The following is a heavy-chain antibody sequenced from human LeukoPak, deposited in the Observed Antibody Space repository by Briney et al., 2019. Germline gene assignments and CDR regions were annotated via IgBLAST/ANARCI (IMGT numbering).Heavy chain of an antibody. J-gene: IGHJ5*02. CDR1: GGTLSSYA. D-gene: IGHD1-26*01. Sequence: GASVKVSCKASGGTLSSYAISWVRQAPGQGLEWMGGIIPIFGTANYAQKFQGRVTITADESTSTAYMELSSLRSEDTAVYYCARVHSGSYFDTGSQSNWFDPWGQGTLVTVSS. CDR2: IIPIFGTA. V-gene: IGHV1-69*13. CDR3: ARVHSGSYFDTGSQSNWFDP.